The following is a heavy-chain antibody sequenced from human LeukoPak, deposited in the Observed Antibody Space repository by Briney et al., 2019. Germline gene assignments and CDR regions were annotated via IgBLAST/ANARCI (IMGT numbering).Heavy chain of an antibody. V-gene: IGHV1-69*13. CDR2: IIPIFGTA. J-gene: IGHJ4*02. Sequence: SVKVSCKASGGTFSSYAISWVRQAPGQGLEWMGGIIPIFGTANYAQKFQGRVTITADESTSTAYMELSSLRSEDTAVYYCASWAETGTTRGLDYWGQGTPVTVSS. D-gene: IGHD1-1*01. CDR1: GGTFSSYA. CDR3: ASWAETGTTRGLDY.